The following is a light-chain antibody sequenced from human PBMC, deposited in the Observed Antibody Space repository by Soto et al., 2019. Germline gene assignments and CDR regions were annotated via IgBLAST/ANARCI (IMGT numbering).Light chain of an antibody. J-gene: IGLJ2*01. CDR3: SSYTSRITLSLV. CDR2: GVT. V-gene: IGLV2-14*01. Sequence: QSALTQPASVSGSPGQSITISCTGTSSDVGGYNYVSWYQQHPGKAPKLMIYGVTNRPSGVSNRFSGSKSGNTASLTISGLQAEDEADYYCSSYTSRITLSLVFGGGTKLTVL. CDR1: SSDVGGYNY.